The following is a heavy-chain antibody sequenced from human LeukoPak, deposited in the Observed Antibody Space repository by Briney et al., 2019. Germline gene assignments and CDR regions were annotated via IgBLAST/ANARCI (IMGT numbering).Heavy chain of an antibody. J-gene: IGHJ4*02. CDR3: ARRGSLRGVIIKGYYFDY. Sequence: SETLSLTCAVYGGSFSGYYWSWIRQPPGKGLEWIGEINHSGSTNYNPSLKSRVTISVDTSKNQFSLKLSSVTAADTAVYYCARRGSLRGVIIKGYYFDYWGQGTLVTVSS. CDR2: INHSGST. V-gene: IGHV4-34*01. D-gene: IGHD3-10*01. CDR1: GGSFSGYY.